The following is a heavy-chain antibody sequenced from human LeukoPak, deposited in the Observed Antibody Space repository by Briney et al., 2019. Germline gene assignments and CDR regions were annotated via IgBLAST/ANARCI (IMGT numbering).Heavy chain of an antibody. CDR1: GFTSSNYW. D-gene: IGHD6-19*01. J-gene: IGHJ2*01. V-gene: IGHV3-74*01. CDR3: ARDVDSSGWYGPLGWYFDL. CDR2: INSDGSST. Sequence: GGSLRLSCAASGFTSSNYWMHWVRHAPGKGLVWVSRINSDGSSTNYADSVKGRFTISRDNAKNTLYLQMNSLRAEDTAVYYCARDVDSSGWYGPLGWYFDLWGRGTLVTVSS.